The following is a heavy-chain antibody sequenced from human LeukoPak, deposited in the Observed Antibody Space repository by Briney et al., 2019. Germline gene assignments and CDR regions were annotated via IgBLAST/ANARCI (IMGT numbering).Heavy chain of an antibody. CDR1: GDSISSSSYH. J-gene: IGHJ4*02. D-gene: IGHD5-12*01. V-gene: IGHV4-39*01. CDR2: IYYSGST. Sequence: SETLSLTCTVSGDSISSSSYHWGWIRQPPGKGLEWIGSIYYSGSTFYNLSLKSRLTISVDTSKNQFSLKLSSVTAADTAVYYCASRSGYSGYDPFDYWGQGTLVTVSS. CDR3: ASRSGYSGYDPFDY.